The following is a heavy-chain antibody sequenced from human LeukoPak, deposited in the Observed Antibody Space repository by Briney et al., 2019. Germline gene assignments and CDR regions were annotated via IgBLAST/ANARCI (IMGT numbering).Heavy chain of an antibody. CDR1: GGSFSGYY. D-gene: IGHD1-26*01. V-gene: IGHV4-34*01. J-gene: IGHJ4*02. CDR3: ARDRGPIVGARD. Sequence: SETLSLTCAVYGGSFSGYYWSWIRQPPGKGLEWIGSIYYSGSTYYNPSLKSRVTISVDTSKNQFSLELSSVTAADTAVYYCARDRGPIVGARDWGQGTLVTVSS. CDR2: IYYSGST.